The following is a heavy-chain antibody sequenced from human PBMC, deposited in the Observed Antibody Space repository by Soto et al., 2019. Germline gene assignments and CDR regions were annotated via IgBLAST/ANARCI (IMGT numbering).Heavy chain of an antibody. J-gene: IGHJ4*02. CDR3: AGVSSGYDLASTY. D-gene: IGHD5-12*01. CDR2: INPSGGST. Sequence: QVQLVQSGAEVKKPGASVNVSCKASGYTFGTYHMHWVRQAPGQGLEWMGIINPSGGSTAYAQKFQGRATMTRDTSTNTVYMELSSLRSEDTAVYYCAGVSSGYDLASTYWGQGTLVTVSA. V-gene: IGHV1-46*03. CDR1: GYTFGTYH.